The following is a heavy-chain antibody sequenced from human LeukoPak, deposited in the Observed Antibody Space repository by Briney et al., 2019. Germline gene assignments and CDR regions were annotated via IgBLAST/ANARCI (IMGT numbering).Heavy chain of an antibody. CDR1: GFTFSGSG. J-gene: IGHJ6*03. CDR2: IRYHGSDK. Sequence: GGSLRLSCAASGFTFSGSGMHWVRQAPGKGLEWVAFIRYHGSDKFYADSVKGRFTISRDNSKNTLYLQMNSLRAEDTAVYYCARDPDYYMDVWGKGTTVTVSS. V-gene: IGHV3-30*02. CDR3: ARDPDYYMDV.